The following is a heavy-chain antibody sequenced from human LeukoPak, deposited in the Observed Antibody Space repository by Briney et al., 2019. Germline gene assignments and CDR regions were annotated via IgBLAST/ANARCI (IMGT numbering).Heavy chain of an antibody. CDR2: ISSGAHHI. J-gene: IGHJ4*02. CDR3: ARGIVPAAFDY. Sequence: GGSLRLSCAASGSTFSTYDMNWVRQAPGKGLEWVSSISSGAHHIAYADSVKGRFTISRDNAKNALYLQVNSLRAEDTAVYYCARGIVPAAFDYWGQGTLVTVSS. V-gene: IGHV3-21*01. D-gene: IGHD2-2*01. CDR1: GSTFSTYD.